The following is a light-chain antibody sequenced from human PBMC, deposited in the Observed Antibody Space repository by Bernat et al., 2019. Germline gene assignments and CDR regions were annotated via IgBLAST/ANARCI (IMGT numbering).Light chain of an antibody. CDR2: AAS. Sequence: DIQMTQSPSSLSASVGDRVTITCRSSQAISNYLAWYQQKPGKVPKLLIYAASTLHSGVPSRFSGSGSGTDFTLTISSLQPEDVETYYCQKYNSAPWTFGQGTKVEI. J-gene: IGKJ1*01. CDR3: QKYNSAPWT. V-gene: IGKV1-27*01. CDR1: QAISNY.